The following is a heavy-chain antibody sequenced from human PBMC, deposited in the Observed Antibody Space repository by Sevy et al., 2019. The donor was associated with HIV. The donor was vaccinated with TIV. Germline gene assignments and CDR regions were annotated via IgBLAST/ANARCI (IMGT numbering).Heavy chain of an antibody. CDR2: ISGSGGST. V-gene: IGHV3-23*01. CDR3: AKDLYGDYTSH. CDR1: GFTFSSYA. Sequence: GGCLRLSCAASGFTFSSYAMSWVRQAPGKGLEWVSAISGSGGSTYYADSVKGRFTISRDNSKNTLYLQMNSLRAEDTAVYYCAKDLYGDYTSHWGQGTLVTVSS. D-gene: IGHD4-17*01. J-gene: IGHJ4*02.